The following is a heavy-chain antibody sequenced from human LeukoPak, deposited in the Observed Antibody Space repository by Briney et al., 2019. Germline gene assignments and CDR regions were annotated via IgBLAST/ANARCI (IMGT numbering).Heavy chain of an antibody. J-gene: IGHJ5*01. D-gene: IGHD3-16*01. CDR2: ISYSGST. Sequence: SETLSLTCTVSGDSISSSTYYWGWIRQPPGKGLEWIGSISYSGSTYYNPSLKSRVTISVDTSKNQFSLRLSSVTAADTAVYYCARGKRTIGGAMNWSDPWGQGTLVTVSS. CDR3: ARGKRTIGGAMNWSDP. V-gene: IGHV4-39*01. CDR1: GDSISSSTYY.